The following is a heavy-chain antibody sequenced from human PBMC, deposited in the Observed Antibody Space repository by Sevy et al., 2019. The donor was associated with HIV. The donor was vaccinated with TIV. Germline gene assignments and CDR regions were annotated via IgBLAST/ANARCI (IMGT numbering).Heavy chain of an antibody. CDR2: IDYSGST. J-gene: IGHJ5*02. D-gene: IGHD3-10*01. CDR1: GGSISYTTYY. CDR3: ASPRYFFGSGSYFSNWFDP. Sequence: SETLSLTCTVSGGSISYTTYYWGWVRQPPGKGLEWIVGIDYSGSTYYKPPLRSRVTMSVDTSKNQFSLKLSSVTAADTAVYYCASPRYFFGSGSYFSNWFDPWGQGTLVTVSS. V-gene: IGHV4-39*01.